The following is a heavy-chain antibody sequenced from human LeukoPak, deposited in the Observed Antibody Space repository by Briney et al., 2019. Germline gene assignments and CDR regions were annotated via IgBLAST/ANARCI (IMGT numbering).Heavy chain of an antibody. D-gene: IGHD6-13*01. Sequence: SETLSLTCVVYGGSLSGYYWSWIRQPPGKGLEWIGEINQSGSTNYKPSLKSRVTISVDTSKNQFSLKLSSVTAADTAVYYCARARSGYSSSWYFVSWGQGTLVTVSS. CDR1: GGSLSGYY. J-gene: IGHJ4*02. CDR3: ARARSGYSSSWYFVS. CDR2: INQSGST. V-gene: IGHV4-34*01.